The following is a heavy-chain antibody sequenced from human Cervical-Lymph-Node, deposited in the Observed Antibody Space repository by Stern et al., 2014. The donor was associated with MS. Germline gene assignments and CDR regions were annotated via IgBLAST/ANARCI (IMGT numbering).Heavy chain of an antibody. Sequence: VQLVESGAEVKKPGSSVRVSFKASGGTFSSHAISWVRQAPGQGLEWMGGVIPMFGTAKYAQKFQGRVTITADDSTSTAYMEVSSLRSEDTAVYYCASSVGELTPEAVWGQGTTVTVFS. CDR1: GGTFSSHA. V-gene: IGHV1-69*01. CDR2: VIPMFGTA. CDR3: ASSVGELTPEAV. J-gene: IGHJ6*02. D-gene: IGHD3-10*01.